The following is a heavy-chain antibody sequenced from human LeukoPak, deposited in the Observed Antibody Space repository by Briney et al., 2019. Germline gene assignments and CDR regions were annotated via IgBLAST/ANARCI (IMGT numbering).Heavy chain of an antibody. Sequence: PGGSLRLSCAASGFTFSNYWMSWVRQAPGKGLEWVSAISGSGGSTYYADSVKGRFTISRDNSKNTLYLQMNSLRAEDTAVYYCAKDLEDYDFWSGYSTPFDYWGQGTLVTVSS. J-gene: IGHJ4*02. D-gene: IGHD3-3*01. CDR2: ISGSGGST. CDR1: GFTFSNYW. V-gene: IGHV3-23*01. CDR3: AKDLEDYDFWSGYSTPFDY.